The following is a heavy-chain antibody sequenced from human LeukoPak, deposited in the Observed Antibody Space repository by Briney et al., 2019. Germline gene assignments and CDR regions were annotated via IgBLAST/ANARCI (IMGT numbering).Heavy chain of an antibody. J-gene: IGHJ4*02. CDR1: GGSISSSSYY. D-gene: IGHD1-26*01. Sequence: SETLSLTCTVSGGSISSSSYYWGWIRQPPGKGLEWIGSTYYSVSTYYNPSLKSRVTISVDTSKNQFSLKLSSVTAADTAVYYCARLQWELRFDYWGQGTLVTVSS. V-gene: IGHV4-39*01. CDR3: ARLQWELRFDY. CDR2: TYYSVST.